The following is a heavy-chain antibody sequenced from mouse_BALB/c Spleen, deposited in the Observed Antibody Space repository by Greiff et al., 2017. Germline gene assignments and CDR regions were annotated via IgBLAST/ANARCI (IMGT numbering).Heavy chain of an antibody. J-gene: IGHJ4*01. CDR3: ARGELGVPMDY. D-gene: IGHD3-1*01. CDR1: GYTFTSYV. Sequence: VQLKQSGPELVKPGASVKMSCKASGYTFTSYVMHWVKQKPGQGLEWIGYINPYNDGTKYNEKFKGKATLTSDKSSSTTYMELSSLTSEDSAVYYCARGELGVPMDYWGQGTSVTVSS. CDR2: INPYNDGT. V-gene: IGHV1-14*01.